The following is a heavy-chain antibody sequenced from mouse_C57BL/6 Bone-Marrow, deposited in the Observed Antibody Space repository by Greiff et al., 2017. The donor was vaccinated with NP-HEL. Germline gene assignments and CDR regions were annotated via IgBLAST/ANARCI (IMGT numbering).Heavy chain of an antibody. CDR3: ARHILLYWYFDV. Sequence: VQLKESGGDLVKPGGSLKLSCAASGFTFSSYGMSWVRQTPDKRLEWVATISSGGSYTYYPDSVKGRFTISRDNAKNTLYLQMSSLKSEDTAMYYCARHILLYWYFDVWGTGTTVTVSS. V-gene: IGHV5-6*01. CDR2: ISSGGSYT. J-gene: IGHJ1*03. CDR1: GFTFSSYG. D-gene: IGHD2-10*01.